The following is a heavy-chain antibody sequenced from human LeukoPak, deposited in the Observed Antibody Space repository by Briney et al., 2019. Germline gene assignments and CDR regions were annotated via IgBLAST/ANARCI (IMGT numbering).Heavy chain of an antibody. Sequence: ASVKVSCKSSGYTFTGYYLHWVRQAPGQGLEWMGWINPNSGGTNYAQKFQGRVTMSTDTSISTAHMELNRLRSDDTAVYYCARDGVERQTTFGYYSYYMDVWGKGTTVSVSS. CDR3: ARDGVERQTTFGYYSYYMDV. J-gene: IGHJ6*03. V-gene: IGHV1-2*02. CDR1: GYTFTGYY. CDR2: INPNSGGT. D-gene: IGHD1-1*01.